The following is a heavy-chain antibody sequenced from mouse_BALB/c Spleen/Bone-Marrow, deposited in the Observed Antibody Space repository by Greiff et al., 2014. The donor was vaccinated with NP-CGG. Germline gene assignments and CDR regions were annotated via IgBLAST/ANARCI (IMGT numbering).Heavy chain of an antibody. Sequence: VQLKESGPELVKPGASMKISCKASGYSFTGYTMNWVKQSHGKNLEWTGLINPYNGGTSYNQKFKGKATLTVDKSSSTAYMELLSLTSEDSAVYYCARNNDYDEEDYAMDYWGQGTSVTVSS. D-gene: IGHD2-4*01. CDR2: INPYNGGT. CDR1: GYSFTGYT. J-gene: IGHJ4*01. CDR3: ARNNDYDEEDYAMDY. V-gene: IGHV1-18*01.